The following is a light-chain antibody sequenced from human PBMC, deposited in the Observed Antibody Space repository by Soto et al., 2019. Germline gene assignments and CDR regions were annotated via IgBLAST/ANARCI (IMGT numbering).Light chain of an antibody. J-gene: IGKJ1*01. CDR3: QQSYTTPQLWT. CDR2: AAS. CDR1: QNISDY. V-gene: IGKV1-39*01. Sequence: DIQMTQSPSSLSISVGDRVTITCRASQNISDYLNWYQQKPGKAPKLLIYAASSLESGVPSRFTGSGSGTDFTLTISSLQPEDFPTYYCQQSYTTPQLWTFGQGTKVEVK.